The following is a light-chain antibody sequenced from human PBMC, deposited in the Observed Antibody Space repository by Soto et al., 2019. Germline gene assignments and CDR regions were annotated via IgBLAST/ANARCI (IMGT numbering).Light chain of an antibody. Sequence: QSVLTQPPSVSAAPGQKVTISCSGSSSNIGNNYVSWYQHLPGAAPKLLIYDNAKRPSGIPDRFSGSKSGTSATLDITGLQTGDEADYYCGTWDNSLSSWVFGGGTKLTVL. V-gene: IGLV1-51*01. CDR3: GTWDNSLSSWV. CDR2: DNA. J-gene: IGLJ2*01. CDR1: SSNIGNNY.